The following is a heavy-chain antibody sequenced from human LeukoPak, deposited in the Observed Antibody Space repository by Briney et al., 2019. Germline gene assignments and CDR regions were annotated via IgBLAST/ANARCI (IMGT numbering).Heavy chain of an antibody. CDR1: GFTFSNYA. CDR2: ISYDGNDK. CDR3: ARGRDTAMGL. V-gene: IGHV3-30-3*01. J-gene: IGHJ4*02. Sequence: QAGGSLRLSCAASGFTFSNYAMHWVRQAPGKGLEWVAIISYDGNDKYYTDSVKGRFTISRDKSKNTLYLQMNSLRAEDTAVYYCARGRDTAMGLWGQGTLVTVSS. D-gene: IGHD5-18*01.